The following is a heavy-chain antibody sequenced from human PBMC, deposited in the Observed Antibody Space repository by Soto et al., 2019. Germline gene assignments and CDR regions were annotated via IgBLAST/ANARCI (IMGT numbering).Heavy chain of an antibody. CDR2: IWYDGSNK. CDR3: GRDLLAFMSYYGMDV. CDR1: GFTFSSYG. D-gene: IGHD3-3*02. J-gene: IGHJ6*02. V-gene: IGHV3-33*01. Sequence: QVQLVESGGGVVQPGRSLRLSCAASGFTFSSYGMHWVRQAPGKGLEWVAVIWYDGSNKYYADTVKGRFTISRDNSKNTLYLQMNRLRPEDTSVYYCGRDLLAFMSYYGMDVWGQGTTVTVSS.